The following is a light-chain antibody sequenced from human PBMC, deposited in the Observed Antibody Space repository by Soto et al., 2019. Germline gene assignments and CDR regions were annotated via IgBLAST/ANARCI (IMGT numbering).Light chain of an antibody. CDR3: SAYAGTNDLGV. CDR2: EVS. CDR1: SSDIGIYDF. J-gene: IGLJ3*02. V-gene: IGLV2-8*01. Sequence: QSVLTQPPSASGSPGQSVSISCTGTSSDIGIYDFVSWYQQHPGKAPKLLIYEVSKRPSGVPDRFSGSKSGNTASLTVSDLQTEDAAYYYCSAYAGTNDLGVFGGGTKRTVL.